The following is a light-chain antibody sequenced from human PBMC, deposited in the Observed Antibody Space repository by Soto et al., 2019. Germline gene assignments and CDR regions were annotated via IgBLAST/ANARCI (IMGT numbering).Light chain of an antibody. CDR3: ASWDNSLNGLYV. V-gene: IGLV2-14*01. CDR2: EVS. J-gene: IGLJ1*01. Sequence: QSALTQPASVSGSPGQSITISCTGTSSGVGGYNYVSWYQQHPGKAPKLMIYEVSNRPSGVSNRFSGSKSGNTASLTISGLQAEDEATYYCASWDNSLNGLYVFGAGTKVTVL. CDR1: SSGVGGYNY.